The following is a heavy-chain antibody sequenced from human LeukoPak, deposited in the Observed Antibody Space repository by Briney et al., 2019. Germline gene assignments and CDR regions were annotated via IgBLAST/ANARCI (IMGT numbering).Heavy chain of an antibody. V-gene: IGHV3-48*03. J-gene: IGHJ4*02. Sequence: GGSLRLSCAASGFTFSSYEMNWLRQAPGKGLEWVSYISSSGSTIYYEDSVKGRFTISRDNAKNSLYLQMNSLRAEDTAVYYCAKDLFTYYYGSGSYPFDYWGQGTLVTVSS. D-gene: IGHD3-10*01. CDR1: GFTFSSYE. CDR3: AKDLFTYYYGSGSYPFDY. CDR2: ISSSGSTI.